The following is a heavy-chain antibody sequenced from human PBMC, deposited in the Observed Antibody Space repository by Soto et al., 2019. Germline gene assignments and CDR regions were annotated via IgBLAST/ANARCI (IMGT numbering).Heavy chain of an antibody. CDR3: ARLVKDDYVWGSYRNTYYFDY. D-gene: IGHD3-16*02. CDR2: IYYSGST. J-gene: IGHJ4*02. V-gene: IGHV4-39*01. Sequence: QLQLQESGPGLVKPSETLSLTCTVSGGSISSSSYYWGWIRQPPGKGLEWIGSIYYSGSTYYNASLKSRVTISVDTSKTQFSLKLSSVTAADTAVYYCARLVKDDYVWGSYRNTYYFDYWGQGTLVTVSS. CDR1: GGSISSSSYY.